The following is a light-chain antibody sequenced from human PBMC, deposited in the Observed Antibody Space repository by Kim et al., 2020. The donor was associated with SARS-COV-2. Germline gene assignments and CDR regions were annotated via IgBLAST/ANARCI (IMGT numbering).Light chain of an antibody. CDR1: QSLVYSDGNTY. V-gene: IGKV2-30*01. CDR3: MQGTHWPFT. CDR2: KVS. Sequence: PASISGRSSQSLVYSDGNTYLNWCHQRPGQSPRRLIYKVSNRDSGVPDRFSGSGSGTDFTLQISRVEAEDVGVYYCMQGTHWPFTFGPGTKVDIK. J-gene: IGKJ3*01.